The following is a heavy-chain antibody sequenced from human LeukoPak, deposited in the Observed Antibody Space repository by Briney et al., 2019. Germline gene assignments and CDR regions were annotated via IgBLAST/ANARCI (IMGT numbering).Heavy chain of an antibody. CDR1: GGSISSSSYY. J-gene: IGHJ5*02. CDR3: ARHDYYGSSLDWFDP. CDR2: IYYSGST. D-gene: IGHD3-22*01. Sequence: SETLSLTCTVSGGSISSSSYYWGWIRQPPGKGLERIGSIYYSGSTYYNPSLKSRVTISVDTSKNQFSLKLSSVTAADTAVYYCARHDYYGSSLDWFDPWGQGTLVTVSS. V-gene: IGHV4-39*01.